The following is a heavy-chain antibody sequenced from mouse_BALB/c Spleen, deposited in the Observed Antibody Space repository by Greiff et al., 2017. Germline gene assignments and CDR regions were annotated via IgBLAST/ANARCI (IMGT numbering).Heavy chain of an antibody. J-gene: IGHJ2*01. CDR3: ARADRYYFDY. D-gene: IGHD2-14*01. CDR2: IYPGNGDT. V-gene: IGHV1-12*01. Sequence: LQQPGAELVKPGASVKMSCKASGYTFTSYNMHWVKQTPGQGLEWIGAIYPGNGDTSYNQKFKGKATLTADKSSSTAYMQLSSLTSEDSAVYYCARADRYYFDYWGQGTTLTVSS. CDR1: GYTFTSYN.